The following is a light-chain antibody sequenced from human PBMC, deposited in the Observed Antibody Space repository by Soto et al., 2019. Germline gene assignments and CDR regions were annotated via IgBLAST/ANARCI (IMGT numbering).Light chain of an antibody. CDR1: SSDIGSYDY. CDR3: FSFTDSWTQV. Sequence: QSVLTQPASVSGSPGQSITISCTGTSSDIGSYDYVSWLQQYPGKAPKLIISEVNNRPSVVSNRSSGSKSGNASALTISGLQADDEAAYFCFSFTDSWTQVFGTGTKLTVL. V-gene: IGLV2-14*03. CDR2: EVN. J-gene: IGLJ1*01.